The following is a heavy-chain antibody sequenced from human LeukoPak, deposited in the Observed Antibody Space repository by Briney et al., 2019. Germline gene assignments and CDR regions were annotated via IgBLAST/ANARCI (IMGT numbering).Heavy chain of an antibody. V-gene: IGHV3-21*04. CDR3: APETYYFDY. Sequence: GGSLRLSCAASGFTFSDYRMNWVRQAPGKGLEWVSSISSSMSYIYYADSVKGRFTISRDNSKNTLYLQMDSLRAEDTAVYFCAPETYYFDYWGQGTLLTVSS. CDR2: ISSSMSYI. J-gene: IGHJ4*02. CDR1: GFTFSDYR.